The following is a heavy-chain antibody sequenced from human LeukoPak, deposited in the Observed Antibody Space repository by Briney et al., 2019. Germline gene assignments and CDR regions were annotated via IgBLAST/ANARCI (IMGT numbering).Heavy chain of an antibody. Sequence: SQTLSLTCTVSGGSISSGDYYWSWIRQPPGRGLECIGYIYYSGSTNYNPSLKSRVTISVDTSKNQFSLKLSSVTAADTAVYYCARGGDDFWSGYSYYYYYYMDVWGKGTTVTVSS. V-gene: IGHV4-30-4*08. CDR1: GGSISSGDYY. CDR2: IYYSGST. D-gene: IGHD3-3*01. J-gene: IGHJ6*03. CDR3: ARGGDDFWSGYSYYYYYYMDV.